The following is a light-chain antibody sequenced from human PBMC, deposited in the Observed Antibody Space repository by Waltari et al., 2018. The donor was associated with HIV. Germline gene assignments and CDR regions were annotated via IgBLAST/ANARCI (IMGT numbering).Light chain of an antibody. CDR1: SNDVGGYNY. Sequence: QSALTQPRSVSGSPGQSGTVSCTGTSNDVGGYNYVSWYQQHPGQAPKFIIFDVTARPSGIPDRFSGSKSGNTASLTISGLQAEDEADYYCCSYTGSKIYVFGTGTQVTVL. V-gene: IGLV2-11*01. CDR3: CSYTGSKIYV. J-gene: IGLJ1*01. CDR2: DVT.